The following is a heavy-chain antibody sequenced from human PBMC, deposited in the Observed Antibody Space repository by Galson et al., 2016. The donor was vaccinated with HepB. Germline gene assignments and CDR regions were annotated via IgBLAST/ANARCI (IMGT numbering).Heavy chain of an antibody. J-gene: IGHJ6*02. Sequence: SLRLSCAASGFIFDDYGMHWVRQAPGKGLEWVSGISWNSGSKGYADSVKGRFTISRDNAKKSLYLEMKSLRPEDTTFYYCGKDVGTGGYANGYYYGVDVWGQGPTVTVPS. D-gene: IGHD5-18*01. V-gene: IGHV3-9*01. CDR2: ISWNSGSK. CDR3: GKDVGTGGYANGYYYGVDV. CDR1: GFIFDDYG.